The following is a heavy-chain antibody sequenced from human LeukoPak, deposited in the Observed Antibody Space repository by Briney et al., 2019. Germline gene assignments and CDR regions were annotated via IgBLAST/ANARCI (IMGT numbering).Heavy chain of an antibody. D-gene: IGHD2-15*01. J-gene: IGHJ4*02. CDR2: ISDTGNT. CDR3: AKAPVTTCRGAFCYPFDY. CDR1: GFTLSSYA. V-gene: IGHV3-23*01. Sequence: GGSLRLSCAASGFTLSSYAMSWVRQAPGKGLEWVSAISDTGNTYHADSVKGRFTVSRDSSKNTLFLQMNRLRPEDAAVYYCAKAPVTTCRGAFCYPFDYWGLGTLVTVSS.